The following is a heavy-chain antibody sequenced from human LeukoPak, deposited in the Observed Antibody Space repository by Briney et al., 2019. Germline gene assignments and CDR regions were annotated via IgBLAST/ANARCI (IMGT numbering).Heavy chain of an antibody. V-gene: IGHV5-51*01. D-gene: IGHD3-22*01. CDR2: ICPGDSDT. CDR1: GYSFTSYW. Sequence: GESLKISCKGSGYSFTSYWIGWVRQMPGKGLEWMGIICPGDSDTRYSPSFQGQVTISADKSISTAYLQWSSLKASDTAMYYCATTKYYYDSSGYPTGAFDIWGQGTMVTVSS. CDR3: ATTKYYYDSSGYPTGAFDI. J-gene: IGHJ3*02.